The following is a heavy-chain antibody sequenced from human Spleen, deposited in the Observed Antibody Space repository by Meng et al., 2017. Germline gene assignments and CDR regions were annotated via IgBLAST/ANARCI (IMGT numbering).Heavy chain of an antibody. CDR3: VRSSGWVRTGFDP. J-gene: IGHJ5*02. CDR1: GGPISTSGYY. CDR2: IGHGGIP. D-gene: IGHD6-19*01. Sequence: QPQLQESGPGLVKPSEALSLTCSVSGGPISTSGYYWGWIRQPPGKGLEWIGSIGHGGIPYYTPSLKSRVTVSIDTSKSQFSLKLTSVTAADTAVYYCVRSSGWVRTGFDPWGQGTLVTVSS. V-gene: IGHV4-39*01.